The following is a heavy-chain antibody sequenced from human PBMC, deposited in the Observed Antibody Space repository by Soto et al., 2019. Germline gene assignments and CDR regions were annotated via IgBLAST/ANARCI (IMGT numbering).Heavy chain of an antibody. D-gene: IGHD5-18*01. J-gene: IGHJ6*02. V-gene: IGHV2-5*01. CDR3: AHSGYSYAPSGVDV. Sequence: QITLKESGPTLVKPTQTLTLTCTFSGFSLSTSGVGVGWIRQPPGKALEGLALIYWNDDKRYSPSLKSRLTITKDTSKNQVVLTMTNMDPVDTATYYCAHSGYSYAPSGVDVWGQGTTVTVSS. CDR2: IYWNDDK. CDR1: GFSLSTSGVG.